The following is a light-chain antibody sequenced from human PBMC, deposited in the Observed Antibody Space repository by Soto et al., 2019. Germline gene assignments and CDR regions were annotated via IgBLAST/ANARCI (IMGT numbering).Light chain of an antibody. V-gene: IGLV2-18*01. CDR1: SSDIGSYNR. Sequence: QSALTQPPSVSGSPGQSVTISCTGTSSDIGSYNRVSWYQQPPGTAPKLIIYEVNNRPSGVPDRFSGSKSGSTASLTISGLQAEDEADYYCSLYRSGSTVFGGGTKVTVL. CDR3: SLYRSGSTV. J-gene: IGLJ2*01. CDR2: EVN.